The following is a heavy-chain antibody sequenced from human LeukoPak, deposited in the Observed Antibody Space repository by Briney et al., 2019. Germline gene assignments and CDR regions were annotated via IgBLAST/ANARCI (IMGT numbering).Heavy chain of an antibody. CDR3: AKDRSYLYYYFDY. D-gene: IGHD2-2*02. CDR2: ISGSGGST. J-gene: IGHJ4*02. V-gene: IGHV3-23*01. Sequence: PGGSLRLSCAASGFTFSSYAMSWVRQAPGKGLEWVSAISGSGGSTYYADSVKDRFTISRDNSKNTLYLQMNSLRAEDTAVYYCAKDRSYLYYYFDYWGQGTLVTVSS. CDR1: GFTFSSYA.